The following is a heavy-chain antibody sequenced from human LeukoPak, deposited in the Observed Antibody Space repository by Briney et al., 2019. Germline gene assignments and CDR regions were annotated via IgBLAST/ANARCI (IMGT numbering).Heavy chain of an antibody. J-gene: IGHJ6*02. CDR2: INHSGYT. Sequence: SETLSLTCAVSGGSFGDFYWSWIRQPPGKGLEWIGEINHSGYTNYYPSLKSRVTISVDTSKNQFSLRLSSVTAADTAVYYCARNDYFGINNGMDVWGQGTSVTVS. CDR3: ARNDYFGINNGMDV. CDR1: GGSFGDFY. V-gene: IGHV4-34*01. D-gene: IGHD2/OR15-2a*01.